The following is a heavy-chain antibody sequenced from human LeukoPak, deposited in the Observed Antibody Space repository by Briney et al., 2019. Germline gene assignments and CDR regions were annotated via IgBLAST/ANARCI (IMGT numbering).Heavy chain of an antibody. CDR1: GYTFTSYG. Sequence: EAPVKVSCKASGYTFTSYGISWVRQAPGQGLEWMGWISAYNGNTNYAQKLQGSVTMTTDTSTSTAYMELRSLRSDDTAVYYCARDRYCSGGSCYSNWFDPWGQGTLVTVSS. V-gene: IGHV1-18*01. CDR2: ISAYNGNT. CDR3: ARDRYCSGGSCYSNWFDP. D-gene: IGHD2-15*01. J-gene: IGHJ5*02.